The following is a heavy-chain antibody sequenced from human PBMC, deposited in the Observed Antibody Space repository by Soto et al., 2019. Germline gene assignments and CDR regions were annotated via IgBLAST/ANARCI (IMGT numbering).Heavy chain of an antibody. CDR2: IRKKTNSYTT. J-gene: IGHJ4*02. CDR1: GLTFSDRY. V-gene: IGHV3-72*01. Sequence: PGGCMRLSCAASGLTFSDRYMDWVRQAPGKGLEWVGRIRKKTNSYTTEYAASVKGRFIISRDDSTNSLYLQMSSLKTEDTAVYYCTTVTTVDYYFDYWGQGTLVTVSS. D-gene: IGHD4-17*01. CDR3: TTVTTVDYYFDY.